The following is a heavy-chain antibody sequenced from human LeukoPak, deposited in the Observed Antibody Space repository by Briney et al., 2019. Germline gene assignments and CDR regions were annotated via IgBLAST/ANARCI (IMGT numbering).Heavy chain of an antibody. CDR3: ARDLGLYYYYGMDV. Sequence: GGSLRLSCAASGFTFSSYGMHWVRQAPGKGLEWVAVIWYDGSNKYYADSVKGRFTISRDNSKNTLYLQMNSLRAEDTAVYYCARDLGLYYYYGMDVWGQGTTVTVSS. J-gene: IGHJ6*02. CDR1: GFTFSSYG. CDR2: IWYDGSNK. V-gene: IGHV3-33*01.